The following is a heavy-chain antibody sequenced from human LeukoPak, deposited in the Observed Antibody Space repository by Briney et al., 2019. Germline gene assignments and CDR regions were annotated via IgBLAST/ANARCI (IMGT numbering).Heavy chain of an antibody. D-gene: IGHD3-10*01. V-gene: IGHV3-21*01. J-gene: IGHJ4*02. CDR3: ARDFGDPINPTRISYFDY. CDR1: GFTFSSYS. CDR2: ISSSSSYI. Sequence: GGSLRLSCAASGFTFSSYSMNWVRQAPGKGLEWVSSISSSSSYIYYADSVKGRFTISRDNAKNSLYLQMNSLRAEDTAVYYCARDFGDPINPTRISYFDYWGQGIQVTVSS.